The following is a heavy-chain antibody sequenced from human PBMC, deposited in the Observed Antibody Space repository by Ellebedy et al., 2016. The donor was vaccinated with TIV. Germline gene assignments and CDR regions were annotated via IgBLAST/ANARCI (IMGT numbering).Heavy chain of an antibody. CDR2: IFRYGGTT. CDR1: GFASTTCA. CDR3: AKLAGIHPWYFDH. V-gene: IGHV3-23*01. D-gene: IGHD2-15*01. J-gene: IGHJ4*02. Sequence: GESLKISCAASGFASTTCAMSRVRQAPGKGLELVSTIFRYGGTTYYADSVKGRFTISRDNSKDTLSLQMNRLRAEDTAVYYCAKLAGIHPWYFDHWGQGTLVPVSS.